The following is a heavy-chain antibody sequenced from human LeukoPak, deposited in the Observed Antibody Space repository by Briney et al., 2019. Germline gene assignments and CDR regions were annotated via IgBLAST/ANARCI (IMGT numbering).Heavy chain of an antibody. CDR1: GGSISSSN. CDR3: ARYSPLGPDAFDI. V-gene: IGHV3-23*01. Sequence: PSETLSLTCAVSGGSISSSNWWSWVRQAPGKGLEWVSTISGGGDATYYADSVKGRFTISRDNAKNSLYLQMNSLRAEDTAVYYCARYSPLGPDAFDIWGQGTMVTVSS. CDR2: ISGGGDAT. J-gene: IGHJ3*02. D-gene: IGHD2-21*01.